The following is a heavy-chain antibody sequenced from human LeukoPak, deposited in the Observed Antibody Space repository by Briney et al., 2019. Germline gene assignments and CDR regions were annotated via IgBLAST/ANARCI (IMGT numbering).Heavy chain of an antibody. D-gene: IGHD2-21*02. V-gene: IGHV4-34*01. CDR3: ARGRPSRRRVVTTGYYYYYYMDV. CDR1: GGSFSGYY. CDR2: INHSGST. Sequence: SETLSLTCAVYGGSFSGYYWSWVRQPPGKGLEWIGEINHSGSTNYNPSLKSRVTISVDTSKNQFSLKLSSVTAADTAVYYCARGRPSRRRVVTTGYYYYYYMDVWGKGTTVTVSS. J-gene: IGHJ6*03.